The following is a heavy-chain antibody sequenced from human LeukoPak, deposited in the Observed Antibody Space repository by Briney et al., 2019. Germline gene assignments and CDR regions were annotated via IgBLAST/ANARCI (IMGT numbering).Heavy chain of an antibody. CDR2: INPNSGGT. CDR1: GYTFTGYY. V-gene: IGHV1-2*04. D-gene: IGHD4-23*01. Sequence: GASVKVSCKASGYTFTGYYMHWVRQAPGQGLEWMGWINPNSGGTNYAQKFQGWVTMTRDTSISTAYMELSRLRSDDTAVYYCVRDLRGNPPDYYYYYGMDVWGQGTTVTVSS. CDR3: VRDLRGNPPDYYYYYGMDV. J-gene: IGHJ6*02.